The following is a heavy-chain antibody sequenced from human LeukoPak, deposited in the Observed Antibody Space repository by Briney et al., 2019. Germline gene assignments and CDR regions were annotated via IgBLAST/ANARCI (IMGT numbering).Heavy chain of an antibody. V-gene: IGHV3-15*01. CDR2: IKSKSDGETI. CDR3: TTDMDR. CDR1: GFTFSNAW. Sequence: GGSLRLSCTASGFTFSNAWMGWVRQAPGKGLEWVGRIKSKSDGETIDYAAPVQGRFSISRDDSKNTLYLQMNSLKTEDTAVYYCTTDMDRWGQGTLVIVSS. J-gene: IGHJ5*02.